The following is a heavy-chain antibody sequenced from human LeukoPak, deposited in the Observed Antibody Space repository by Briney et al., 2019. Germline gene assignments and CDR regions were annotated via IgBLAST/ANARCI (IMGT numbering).Heavy chain of an antibody. Sequence: ASVKVPCKASGYTFSAYYVHWVRQAPGQGLEWMGWMNPNSGNTGYAQKFQGRVTMTRNTSISTAYMELSSLRSEDTAVYYCARGRMVRGVTWWFDPWGQGTLVTVSS. V-gene: IGHV1-8*02. CDR1: GYTFSAYY. CDR3: ARGRMVRGVTWWFDP. CDR2: MNPNSGNT. J-gene: IGHJ5*02. D-gene: IGHD3-10*01.